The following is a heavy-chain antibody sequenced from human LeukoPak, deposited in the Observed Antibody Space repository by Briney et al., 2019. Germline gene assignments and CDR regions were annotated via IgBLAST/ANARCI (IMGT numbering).Heavy chain of an antibody. CDR2: ISVSGGST. J-gene: IGHJ4*02. CDR3: AKQYFDRLPYFDY. Sequence: GGSLRLSCAASGFTFSSYATSWVRQAPGKGLEWVSTISVSGGSTYYADSVKGRLTISRDNSKNTLYLQMNSLRAEDTAVYYCAKQYFDRLPYFDYWGQGTLVTVSS. CDR1: GFTFSSYA. V-gene: IGHV3-23*01. D-gene: IGHD3-9*01.